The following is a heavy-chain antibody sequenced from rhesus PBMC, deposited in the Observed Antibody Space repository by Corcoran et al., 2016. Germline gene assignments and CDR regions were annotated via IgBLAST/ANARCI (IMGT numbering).Heavy chain of an antibody. CDR2: IRIGGST. D-gene: IGHD3-3*01. J-gene: IGHJ4*01. CDR1: GGSISSNY. V-gene: IGHV4-160*01. Sequence: QVQLQQWGEGLVKPSETLSLTCAVYGGSISSNYWSWIRHPPGKGLELIGRIRIGGSTNYNPSLKSRVTSSMDTSKNQFSLKLSAVTAADTAVYYCARDQVDFWTGYYHDYWGQGVLVTVSS. CDR3: ARDQVDFWTGYYHDY.